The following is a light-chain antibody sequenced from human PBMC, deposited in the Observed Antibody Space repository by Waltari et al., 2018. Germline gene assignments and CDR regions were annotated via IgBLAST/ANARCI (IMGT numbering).Light chain of an antibody. CDR3: AVWDSSVCPVV. CDR2: DHS. V-gene: IGLV3-21*02. Sequence: VPTQTPSVSAAPRHTARISCGRDNIGSYSVHWYQQTPGPAPVLLVYDHSNRPSGIPERFSGSKSGTSATLAISGVEAEDEADYYCAVWDSSVCPVVFGGGTKLSVL. CDR1: NIGSYS. J-gene: IGLJ2*01.